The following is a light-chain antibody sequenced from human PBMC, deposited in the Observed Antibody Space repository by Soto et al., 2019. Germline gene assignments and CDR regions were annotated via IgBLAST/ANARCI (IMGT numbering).Light chain of an antibody. V-gene: IGLV2-14*01. CDR3: ISYIPSTTTHWV. CDR2: EVY. Sequence: QSVLTQPASVSGSPGQSITISCTGTNSDVGGYDRVSWYQHHPGKAPKLLIFEVYNRPSGISDRFSGSKSGDTASPTISGLQAEDEADYYCISYIPSTTTHWVFGGGTKLTVL. CDR1: NSDVGGYDR. J-gene: IGLJ3*02.